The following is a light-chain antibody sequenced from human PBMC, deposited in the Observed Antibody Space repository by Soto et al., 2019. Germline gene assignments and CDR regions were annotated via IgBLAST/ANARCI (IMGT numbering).Light chain of an antibody. V-gene: IGLV2-8*01. Sequence: QSALTQPPSASGSPGQSVTICCTGTSSDVGGYNYVSWYQQHPGKAPKLMIYEVSKRPSGVPDRFSGSKSGNTASLTVSGLQAEDEADYYCSSYAGSNNLRVFGTGTKVTVL. J-gene: IGLJ1*01. CDR1: SSDVGGYNY. CDR3: SSYAGSNNLRV. CDR2: EVS.